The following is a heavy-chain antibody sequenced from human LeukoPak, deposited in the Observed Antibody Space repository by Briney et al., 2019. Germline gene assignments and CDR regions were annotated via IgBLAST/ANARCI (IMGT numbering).Heavy chain of an antibody. J-gene: IGHJ5*02. Sequence: SETLSLTCSVSDDSISSSNYYWGWIRPRPGKGLEWIGTIYYSGNTYYNPSLKGRVSISVDTSKSQFSLRLHSVTAADTAMYYCVRSLFSSFTWFDHWGQGALVTVCS. CDR2: IYYSGNT. CDR3: VRSLFSSFTWFDH. V-gene: IGHV4-39*01. D-gene: IGHD3-10*02. CDR1: DDSISSSNYY.